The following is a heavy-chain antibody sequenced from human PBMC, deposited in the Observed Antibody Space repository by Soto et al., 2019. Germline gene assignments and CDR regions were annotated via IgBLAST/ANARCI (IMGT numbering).Heavy chain of an antibody. CDR1: GFTFSNAW. Sequence: GGSLRLSCAASGFTFSNAWMSWVRQAPGKGLEWVGRIKSKTDGGTTDYAAPVKGRFTISRDDSKNTLYLQMNSLKTEDTAVYYCTTADVVVPAAILPFDYWGQGTLVTVSS. CDR3: TTADVVVPAAILPFDY. CDR2: IKSKTDGGTT. J-gene: IGHJ4*02. D-gene: IGHD2-2*01. V-gene: IGHV3-15*01.